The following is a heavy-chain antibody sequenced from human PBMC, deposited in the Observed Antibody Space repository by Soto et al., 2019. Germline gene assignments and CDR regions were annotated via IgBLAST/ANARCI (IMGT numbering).Heavy chain of an antibody. V-gene: IGHV4-38-2*01. J-gene: IGHJ4*02. Sequence: PSETLSLTCAVSGYPISSGYYWGWIRQSPGKGLEWIGSLYHSGSTYYNPSLKSRVTISVDSSKSQFSLRLTSVTAADTAVYYCARNSYYDFWSGYQRAFDLWGQGTVVTVSS. D-gene: IGHD3-3*01. CDR2: LYHSGST. CDR1: GYPISSGYY. CDR3: ARNSYYDFWSGYQRAFDL.